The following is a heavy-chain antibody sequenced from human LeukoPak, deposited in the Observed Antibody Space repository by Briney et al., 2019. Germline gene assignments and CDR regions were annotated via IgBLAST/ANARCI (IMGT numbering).Heavy chain of an antibody. CDR1: GYTFTSYG. CDR3: ARGLEQWLANHDAFDI. D-gene: IGHD6-19*01. Sequence: GASVKVSCKASGYTFTSYGISWVRQAPGQGLEGMGWISAYNGNTNYAQKLQGRVTMTTDTSTSTAYMELRSLRSDDTAVYYCARGLEQWLANHDAFDIWGQGTMVTVSS. V-gene: IGHV1-18*01. J-gene: IGHJ3*02. CDR2: ISAYNGNT.